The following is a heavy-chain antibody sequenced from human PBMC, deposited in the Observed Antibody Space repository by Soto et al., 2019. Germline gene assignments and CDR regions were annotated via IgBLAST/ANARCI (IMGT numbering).Heavy chain of an antibody. CDR3: ASSKKSSNFDY. CDR1: GGSFSGYY. CDR2: INHGGST. Sequence: QVQLQQWGAGLLKPSETLSLTCAVYGGSFSGYYWSWIRQPQGKGLEWIGEINHGGSTNYNPSLKSRVTISVDTSKNQFSLKLSSVTAADTAVYYCASSKKSSNFDYWGQGTLVTVSS. J-gene: IGHJ4*02. V-gene: IGHV4-34*01. D-gene: IGHD6-13*01.